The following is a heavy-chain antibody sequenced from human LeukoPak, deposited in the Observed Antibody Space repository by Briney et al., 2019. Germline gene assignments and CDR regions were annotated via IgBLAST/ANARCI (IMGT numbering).Heavy chain of an antibody. Sequence: GGSLRLSCAASGFTFSNYAMTWVRHAPGKGLEWVSAISGSGGSTDYADSVKGRFTISRDNPKNTLYLQMNSLRAEDTAVYYCAKATVRGVIYYFDYWGQGTLVTVFS. D-gene: IGHD3-10*01. J-gene: IGHJ4*02. CDR2: ISGSGGST. CDR1: GFTFSNYA. CDR3: AKATVRGVIYYFDY. V-gene: IGHV3-23*01.